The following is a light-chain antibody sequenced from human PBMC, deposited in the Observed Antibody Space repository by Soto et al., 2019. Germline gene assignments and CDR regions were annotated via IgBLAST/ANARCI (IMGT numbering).Light chain of an antibody. CDR3: QQYNSYSSRT. CDR1: QCISSW. J-gene: IGKJ1*01. Sequence: DIQMTQSPSTLSASVGDRVTITCRASQCISSWLAWYQQKPGKAPKLLIYDASSLESGVPSRFSGSGSGTEFTLTISSLQPDDFATYYCQQYNSYSSRTFGQGTKVEIK. CDR2: DAS. V-gene: IGKV1-5*01.